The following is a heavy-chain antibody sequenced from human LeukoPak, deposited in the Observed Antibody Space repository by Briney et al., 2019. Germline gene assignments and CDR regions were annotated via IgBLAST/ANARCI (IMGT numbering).Heavy chain of an antibody. D-gene: IGHD3-3*01. CDR3: ARDSLGGDFWSGYYRGYYMDV. Sequence: SVKVSCKASGGTFSSYAISWVRQAPGQGREWMGGIIPIFGTANYAQKFQGRVTITTDESTSTAYMELSSLRSEDTAVYYCARDSLGGDFWSGYYRGYYMDVWGKGTTVTVSS. J-gene: IGHJ6*03. CDR1: GGTFSSYA. CDR2: IIPIFGTA. V-gene: IGHV1-69*05.